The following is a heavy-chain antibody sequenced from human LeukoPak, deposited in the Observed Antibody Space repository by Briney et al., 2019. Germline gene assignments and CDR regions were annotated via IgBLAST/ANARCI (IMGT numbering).Heavy chain of an antibody. J-gene: IGHJ2*01. CDR2: INHSGST. CDR3: ARLYWYFDL. Sequence: SETLSLTCAVYGGSFSSYYWSWIRQPPGKGLEWIGEINHSGSTNYNPSLKSRVTISVDTSKNQFSLKLSSVTAADTAVYYCARLYWYFDLWGRGTLVSVSS. CDR1: GGSFSSYY. V-gene: IGHV4-34*01.